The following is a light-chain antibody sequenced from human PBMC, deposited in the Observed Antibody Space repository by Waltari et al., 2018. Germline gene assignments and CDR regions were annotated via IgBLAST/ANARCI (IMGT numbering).Light chain of an antibody. J-gene: IGLJ3*02. CDR2: DDS. Sequence: SYVLTQPPSVSLAPGQTARLTCAGNNIARKSVPWYQHKSGQPPVLVVFDDSDRPSGIPERFSGSHSGNTATLTISRVEGGDEADYHCQVWDPTSDHLVFGGGTKLTVL. CDR3: QVWDPTSDHLV. CDR1: NIARKS. V-gene: IGLV3-21*02.